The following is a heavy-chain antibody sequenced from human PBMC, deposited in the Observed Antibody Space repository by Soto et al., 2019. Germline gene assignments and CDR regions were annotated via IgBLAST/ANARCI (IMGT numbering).Heavy chain of an antibody. CDR1: GGSISSYY. CDR3: ARAYCSGGSCDYYYYGMDV. D-gene: IGHD2-15*01. Sequence: SETLSLTCTVSGGSISSYYWSWIRQPPGKGLEWIGYIYYSGSTNYNPSLKSRVTISVDTSKNQFSLKLSSVTAADTAVYYCARAYCSGGSCDYYYYGMDVWGQGTTVTVSS. V-gene: IGHV4-59*01. J-gene: IGHJ6*02. CDR2: IYYSGST.